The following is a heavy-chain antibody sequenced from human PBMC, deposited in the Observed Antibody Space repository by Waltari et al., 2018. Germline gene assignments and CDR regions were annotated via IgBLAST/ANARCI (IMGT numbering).Heavy chain of an antibody. CDR3: ARAPMVQGTPWSY. J-gene: IGHJ4*02. D-gene: IGHD3-10*01. CDR1: RVTLGSYA. CDR2: ISPILGIG. V-gene: IGHV1-69*10. Sequence: QVQLVQSGAEVKKPGSSVMVSCKASRVTLGSYAISWVRRAPGQGLEWMEGISPILGIGNYAQKFHGRVTITADKATSTAYMELRSLRAEDAAVFDYARAPMVQGTPWSYWGQGTLVTVSS.